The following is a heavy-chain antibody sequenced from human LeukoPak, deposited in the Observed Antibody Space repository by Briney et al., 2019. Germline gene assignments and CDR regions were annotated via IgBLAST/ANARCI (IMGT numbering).Heavy chain of an antibody. CDR3: ARALPWGTIDAFNI. Sequence: PSETLSLTCTVSGGSMSSYYWSWIRQPPGKGLEWVGYIFYRDNTNYNPSLNSRVTISVGTSKNQFSLKLSSVTTADTAVYYCARALPWGTIDAFNIWGQGTMVTVSS. D-gene: IGHD3-16*01. J-gene: IGHJ3*02. CDR2: IFYRDNT. V-gene: IGHV4-59*01. CDR1: GGSMSSYY.